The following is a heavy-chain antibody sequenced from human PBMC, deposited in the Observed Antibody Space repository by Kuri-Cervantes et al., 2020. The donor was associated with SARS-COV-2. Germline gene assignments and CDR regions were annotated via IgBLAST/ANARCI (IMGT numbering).Heavy chain of an antibody. Sequence: SETLSLTCTVSGGSISSYYWSWIRQPPGKGLEWIGYIYYSGSTNYNPSLKSRVTISVVTSKNQFSLKLSSVTAADTAVYYCARGTKKYSYGPYFDYWGQGTLVTVSS. CDR2: IYYSGST. V-gene: IGHV4-59*01. J-gene: IGHJ4*02. CDR3: ARGTKKYSYGPYFDY. D-gene: IGHD5-18*01. CDR1: GGSISSYY.